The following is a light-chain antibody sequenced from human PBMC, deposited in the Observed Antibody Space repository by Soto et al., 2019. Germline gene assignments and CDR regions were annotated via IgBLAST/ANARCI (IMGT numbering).Light chain of an antibody. CDR2: GAS. V-gene: IGKV3-15*01. CDR3: QQYNKWPIT. CDR1: QSISSN. J-gene: IGKJ4*01. Sequence: EIVMTQSPGTLSVSPGEGATLSCRASQSISSNLAWFQQKPGQAPRLLIYGASTRATDVPARFSGSGSGTESTLTISSLQSEDFAVYYCQQYNKWPITFGGGTKVEIK.